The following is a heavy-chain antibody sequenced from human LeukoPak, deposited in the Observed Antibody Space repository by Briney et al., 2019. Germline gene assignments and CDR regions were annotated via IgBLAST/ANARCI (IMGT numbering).Heavy chain of an antibody. Sequence: PSEILSLTCTVSGGSISSYYWSWIRQPPGKGLEWIGYIYYSGSTNYNPSLKSRVTISVDTSKNQFSLKLSSVTAADTAVYYCARDQGGSGIDYWGQGTLVTVSS. J-gene: IGHJ4*02. CDR3: ARDQGGSGIDY. V-gene: IGHV4-59*01. CDR1: GGSISSYY. CDR2: IYYSGST. D-gene: IGHD3-10*01.